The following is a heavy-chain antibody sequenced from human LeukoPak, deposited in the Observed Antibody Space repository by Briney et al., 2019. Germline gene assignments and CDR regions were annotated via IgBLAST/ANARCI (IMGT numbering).Heavy chain of an antibody. CDR2: ISGSGGST. J-gene: IGHJ4*02. Sequence: PGGSLRLSCAASGFTFSSYAMSWVRQAPGKGLEWVSAISGSGGSTYYADSVKGRFTISRDNSKNTLYLQMNSLRAEDTAVYYCAKSGALPPDIVLMVQPDYWGQGTLVTVSS. V-gene: IGHV3-23*01. CDR3: AKSGALPPDIVLMVQPDY. D-gene: IGHD2-8*01. CDR1: GFTFSSYA.